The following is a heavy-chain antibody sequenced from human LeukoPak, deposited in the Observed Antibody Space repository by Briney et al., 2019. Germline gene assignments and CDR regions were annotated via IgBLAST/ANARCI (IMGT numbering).Heavy chain of an antibody. Sequence: SETLSLTCTVSGGSISRYYWSWIRQPPGKGLGWIGYIYYSGSTNYNPSLKSRVTISVDTSKNQFSLKLSSVTAADTAVYYCARGGGYDFWSGYGTYYFDYWGQGTLVTVSS. CDR2: IYYSGST. D-gene: IGHD3-3*01. CDR1: GGSISRYY. V-gene: IGHV4-59*01. J-gene: IGHJ4*02. CDR3: ARGGGYDFWSGYGTYYFDY.